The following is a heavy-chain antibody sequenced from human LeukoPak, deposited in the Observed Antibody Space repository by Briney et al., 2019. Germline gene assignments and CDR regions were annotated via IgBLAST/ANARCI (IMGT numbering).Heavy chain of an antibody. CDR3: ARAVGDRYCSSTSCYRSLWPFDY. V-gene: IGHV1-2*02. Sequence: ASVKVCCKASGYTFTGYYMHWVRQAPGQGLEWMGWINPNSGGTNYAQKFQGRVAMTRDTSISTAYMELSRLRSDDTAVYYCARAVGDRYCSSTSCYRSLWPFDYWGQGTLVTVSS. CDR1: GYTFTGYY. J-gene: IGHJ4*02. CDR2: INPNSGGT. D-gene: IGHD2-2*01.